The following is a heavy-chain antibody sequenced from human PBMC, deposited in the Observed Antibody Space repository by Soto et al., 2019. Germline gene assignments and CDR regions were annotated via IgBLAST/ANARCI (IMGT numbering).Heavy chain of an antibody. J-gene: IGHJ6*02. CDR2: NIPIFDIV. CDR1: GGTFRTHG. V-gene: IGHV1-69*13. CDR3: ARERGSMTVNNMHHALDV. Sequence: GASVKVSCKVSGGTFRTHGFSWVRQAPGQGLEWIGGNIPIFDIVAYAQKFQGRVTITADDSTNTAHMEMSGLTSEDTAVYFCARERGSMTVNNMHHALDVWRQGTTVTVSS. D-gene: IGHD2-2*01.